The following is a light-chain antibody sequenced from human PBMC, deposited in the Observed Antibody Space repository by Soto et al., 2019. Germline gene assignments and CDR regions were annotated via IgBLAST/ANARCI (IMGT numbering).Light chain of an antibody. Sequence: EIVLTQSPATLSLSPGERATLSYRASQSVSSYLAWYQQKPGQAPRLLIYDASNRATGIPARFSGSGSGTDFTLTISSLEPEDFAVYYCQQRSNSGELTFGGGTKVEIK. V-gene: IGKV3-11*01. CDR2: DAS. J-gene: IGKJ4*01. CDR3: QQRSNSGELT. CDR1: QSVSSY.